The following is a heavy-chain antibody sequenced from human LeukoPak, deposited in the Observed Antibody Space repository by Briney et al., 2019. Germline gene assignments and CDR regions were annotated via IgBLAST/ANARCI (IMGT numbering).Heavy chain of an antibody. D-gene: IGHD3-22*01. J-gene: IGHJ4*02. Sequence: SETLSLTCTVSGGSISSSSYYWGWIRQPPGKGLEWIGSIYYSGSTYYNPSLKSRVTISVDTSKNQFSLKLSSVTAADTAVYXXXXXXXXXXSSGYYSNWGQGTLVTVSS. V-gene: IGHV4-39*01. CDR1: GGSISSSSYY. CDR3: XXXXXXXXSSGYYSN. CDR2: IYYSGST.